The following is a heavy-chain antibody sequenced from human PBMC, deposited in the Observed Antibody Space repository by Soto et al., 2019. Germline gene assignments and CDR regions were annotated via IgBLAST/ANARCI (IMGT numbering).Heavy chain of an antibody. CDR2: IYPGDSDA. CDR1: GYSFTDYW. CDR3: ARQADYNILTGYFYYFDY. J-gene: IGHJ4*02. Sequence: GESLKISCKSSGYSFTDYWIGWVRQMPGKGLEWMGIIYPGDSDARYSPFFQGQVTISVDTSINTAFLRWNSLTASDTAMYYRARQADYNILTGYFYYFDYWGQGSLVTVSS. V-gene: IGHV5-51*01. D-gene: IGHD3-9*01.